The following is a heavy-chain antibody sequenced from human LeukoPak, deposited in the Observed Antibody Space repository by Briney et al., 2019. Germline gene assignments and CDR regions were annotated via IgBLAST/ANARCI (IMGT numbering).Heavy chain of an antibody. D-gene: IGHD2-21*01. Sequence: ASVKVSRKASVYTFTSYDINWVRQAPGQGLEWMGWVSGYNGNTNYAQKFEGRVAMTTDTSSSTAYMELRSLKSDDTAIYYCARGDWFDPWGQGTLVTVSS. CDR3: ARGDWFDP. V-gene: IGHV1-18*01. CDR2: VSGYNGNT. J-gene: IGHJ5*02. CDR1: VYTFTSYD.